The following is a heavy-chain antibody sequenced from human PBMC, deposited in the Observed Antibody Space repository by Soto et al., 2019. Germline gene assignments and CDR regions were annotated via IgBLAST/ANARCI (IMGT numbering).Heavy chain of an antibody. J-gene: IGHJ6*02. CDR2: INHSGST. V-gene: IGHV4-34*01. D-gene: IGHD1-26*01. CDR3: ARGLVGAEGHYYYYYGMDV. Sequence: PSETLSLTCAVYGGSFSGYYWSWTRQPPGKGLEWIGEINHSGSTNYNPSLKSRVTISVDTSKNQFSLKLSSVTAADTAVYYCARGLVGAEGHYYYYYGMDVWGQGTTVTVSS. CDR1: GGSFSGYY.